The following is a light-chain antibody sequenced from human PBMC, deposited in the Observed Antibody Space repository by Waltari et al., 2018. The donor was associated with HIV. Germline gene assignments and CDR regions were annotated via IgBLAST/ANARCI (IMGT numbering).Light chain of an antibody. CDR3: CSYTGRDTML. V-gene: IGLV2-23*01. J-gene: IGLJ3*02. CDR2: DDN. CDR1: SSDVGPSNL. Sequence: QSALTQPASVSGSPGQSIPISCTGTSSDVGPSNLVYWYQQRPGRTPQLLIYDDNKRPSGVSSRFSGSKSGSTASLTISGLLSEDEADYYCCSYTGRDTMLFGGGTKVTAL.